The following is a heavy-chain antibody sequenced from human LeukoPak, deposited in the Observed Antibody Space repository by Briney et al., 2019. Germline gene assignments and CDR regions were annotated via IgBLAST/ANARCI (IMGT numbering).Heavy chain of an antibody. Sequence: GESLKISCKASGYIFSNEWIGGVRQVHGKGLEWLVIVYPGDSDTRYSPSLQGQVTISADKSINTAFLQWSSLGASDTAIYFCARQRPGYMNDAFDIWGQGTRVTVSS. D-gene: IGHD5-24*01. CDR1: GYIFSNEW. J-gene: IGHJ3*02. CDR2: VYPGDSDT. CDR3: ARQRPGYMNDAFDI. V-gene: IGHV5-51*01.